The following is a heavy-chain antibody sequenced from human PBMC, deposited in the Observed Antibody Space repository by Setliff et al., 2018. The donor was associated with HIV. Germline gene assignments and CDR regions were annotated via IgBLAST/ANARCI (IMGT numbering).Heavy chain of an antibody. V-gene: IGHV5-51*01. D-gene: IGHD3-10*01. CDR1: GYSFTNYW. CDR3: ARTYYYGSGGLNWFDP. J-gene: IGHJ5*02. CDR2: IYPGDSDT. Sequence: GESLKISCKGSGYSFTNYWIGWVRQMPGKGLEWMGFIYPGDSDTRYSPSFQGQVTISADKSISTAYLQWSSLKASDTAMYYCARTYYYGSGGLNWFDPWGQGTLVTVSS.